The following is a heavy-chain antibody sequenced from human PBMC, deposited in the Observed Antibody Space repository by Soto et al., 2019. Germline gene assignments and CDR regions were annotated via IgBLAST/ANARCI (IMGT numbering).Heavy chain of an antibody. D-gene: IGHD2-2*01. J-gene: IGHJ4*02. CDR1: GYTFTNYY. V-gene: IGHV1-46*03. Sequence: ASVKVSCKASGYTFTNYYMHWVRQAPVQGPEWMGIINPSGGDTRYAQKSQGRVTMTTDTSTSTVYMELSSLRSEDTAVYYCARPFWGYCTSASCPGGYFDYWGQGTLVTVS. CDR3: ARPFWGYCTSASCPGGYFDY. CDR2: INPSGGDT.